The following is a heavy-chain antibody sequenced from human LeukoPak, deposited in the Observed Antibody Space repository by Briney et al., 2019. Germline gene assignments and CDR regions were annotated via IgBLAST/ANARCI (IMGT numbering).Heavy chain of an antibody. D-gene: IGHD2-21*02. J-gene: IGHJ4*02. CDR3: AKEVDCPSDCLFFHS. V-gene: IGHV3-43*01. CDR1: GFTFDRFT. Sequence: QPGGSLRLSCAASGFTFDRFTIHWVRQTPGKGLEWVSLINRRGHTFYADSVKGRFTISRDNSGNSVFLQMNSLRPEDTALYHCAKEVDCPSDCLFFHSWGQGTLVTVSS. CDR2: INRRGHT.